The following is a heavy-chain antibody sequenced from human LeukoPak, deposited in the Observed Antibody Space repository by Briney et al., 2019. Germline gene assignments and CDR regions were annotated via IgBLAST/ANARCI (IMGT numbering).Heavy chain of an antibody. D-gene: IGHD4-17*01. V-gene: IGHV4-59*08. CDR1: GGSLNGYY. Sequence: SETLSLTCTVSGGSLNGYYWGWIRQPPGKGRDSMGYIHSIEGTAHNASLKSRLTISLDTSKNQFSLTLSSVTAADTAVYYCARHVYGEGMVVWGKGTTVTVSS. CDR3: ARHVYGEGMVV. CDR2: IHSIEGT. J-gene: IGHJ6*04.